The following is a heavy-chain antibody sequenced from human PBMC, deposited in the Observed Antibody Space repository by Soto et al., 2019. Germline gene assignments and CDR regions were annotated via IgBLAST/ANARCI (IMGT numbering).Heavy chain of an antibody. CDR2: ISSSSSTI. J-gene: IGHJ6*02. CDR1: GFTFSSYS. CDR3: ACVKYYNSWQHYYGMDV. Sequence: PGGSLRLSCAASGFTFSSYSTNWVRQAPGKGLEWVSYISSSSSTIYYADSVKGRFTISRDNAKNSLYLQMNSLRAEDTAVYYCACVKYYNSWQHYYGMDVWGQGTTVTVSS. V-gene: IGHV3-48*01. D-gene: IGHD3-10*01.